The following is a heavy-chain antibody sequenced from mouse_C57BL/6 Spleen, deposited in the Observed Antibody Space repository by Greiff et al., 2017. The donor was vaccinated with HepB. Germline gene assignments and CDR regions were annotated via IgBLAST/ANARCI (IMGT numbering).Heavy chain of an antibody. CDR2: IDPSDSYT. V-gene: IGHV1-69*01. D-gene: IGHD2-1*01. J-gene: IGHJ2*01. CDR1: GYTFTSYW. Sequence: QVQLQQPGAELVMPGASVKLSCKASGYTFTSYWMHWVKQRPGQGLEWIGEIDPSDSYTNSNQKFKGKSTLTVDKSSSTAYMQLSRLTSEDSAVYYCARDGGKSCDYWGQGTTLTDSS. CDR3: ARDGGKSCDY.